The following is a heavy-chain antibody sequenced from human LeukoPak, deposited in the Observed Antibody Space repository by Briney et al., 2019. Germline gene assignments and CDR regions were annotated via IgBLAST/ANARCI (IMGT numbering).Heavy chain of an antibody. Sequence: ASVKVSCKASAYTFTGYYIHWVRQAPGQGLEWMGWINPNSGATNYAQKFQGRVTMTRDTSISTAYMELSRLRSDDTAVYYCARDPSKYYYDSSGYSDPSPWGQGTLVTVSS. V-gene: IGHV1-2*02. CDR3: ARDPSKYYYDSSGYSDPSP. CDR2: INPNSGAT. CDR1: AYTFTGYY. D-gene: IGHD3-22*01. J-gene: IGHJ5*02.